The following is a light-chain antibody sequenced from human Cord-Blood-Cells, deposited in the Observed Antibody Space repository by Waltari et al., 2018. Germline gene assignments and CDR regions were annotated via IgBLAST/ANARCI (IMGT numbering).Light chain of an antibody. J-gene: IGKJ2*01. CDR3: QQRSNWYT. CDR2: DAS. Sequence: IVLTQSPATLSLSPGGRATLSCRASQSVSSYLAWYQQKPGQAPRLLIYDASNRATGIPARFSGSGSGTDFTLTISSLEPEDFAVYYCQQRSNWYTFGQGTKLEIK. CDR1: QSVSSY. V-gene: IGKV3-11*01.